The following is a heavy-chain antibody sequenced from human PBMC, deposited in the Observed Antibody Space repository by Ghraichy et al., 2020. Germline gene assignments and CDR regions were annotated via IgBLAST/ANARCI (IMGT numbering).Heavy chain of an antibody. CDR1: PASFSGFY. Sequence: SETLSLTCGVSPASFSGFYWSWIRQSPGRGLEWIGDINHSGNTLYNPSLQDRVSMSMDPSKGQFSLSLTSVTAADTALYFCARGDGAESFSNYFDSWGQGTLVTVSS. D-gene: IGHD2/OR15-2a*01. CDR2: INHSGNT. J-gene: IGHJ4*02. CDR3: ARGDGAESFSNYFDS. V-gene: IGHV4-34*01.